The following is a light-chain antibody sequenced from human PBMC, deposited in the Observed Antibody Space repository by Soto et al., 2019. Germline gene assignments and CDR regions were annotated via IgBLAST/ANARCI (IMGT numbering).Light chain of an antibody. CDR2: DVI. V-gene: IGLV2-11*01. Sequence: QSVLTQPPSASGSPGQSVTISCTGTSSDVGAYDFVSWYQQHPGKAPKLIIYDVIKRPSGVPDRFSGSKSGNTASLTISGLQAEDEADYYCCSYAGSYTHVFGTGTKLTVL. CDR1: SSDVGAYDF. J-gene: IGLJ1*01. CDR3: CSYAGSYTHV.